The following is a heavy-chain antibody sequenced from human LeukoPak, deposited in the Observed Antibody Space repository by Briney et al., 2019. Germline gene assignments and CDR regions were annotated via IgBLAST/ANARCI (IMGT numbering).Heavy chain of an antibody. Sequence: PSETLSLTCTVSGGSISSGSYYWSWIRQPAGEGLEWIGRIYTSGSTNYNPSLKSRVTISVDTSKNQLSLKLSSVTAADTAVYYCARVVVVVPAATNGFDYWGQGTLVTVSS. D-gene: IGHD2-2*01. J-gene: IGHJ4*02. CDR3: ARVVVVVPAATNGFDY. CDR1: GGSISSGSYY. CDR2: IYTSGST. V-gene: IGHV4-61*02.